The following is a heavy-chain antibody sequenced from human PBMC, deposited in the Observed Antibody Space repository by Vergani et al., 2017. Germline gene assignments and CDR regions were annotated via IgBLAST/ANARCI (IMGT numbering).Heavy chain of an antibody. D-gene: IGHD3-9*01. CDR2: INPSGGHT. CDR3: ARGDYGILTVYRD. J-gene: IGHJ4*02. V-gene: IGHV1-46*03. CDR1: GYTFSNYY. Sequence: QVQVVQSGAAVKKSGASVKVSCKTSGYTFSNYYMHWVRQAPGQGLEWMGIINPSGGHTNYAQKFQGRVTMTRDTSTSTVYMELSSLRSEDTAIYYCARGDYGILTVYRDWGQGTLVTVS.